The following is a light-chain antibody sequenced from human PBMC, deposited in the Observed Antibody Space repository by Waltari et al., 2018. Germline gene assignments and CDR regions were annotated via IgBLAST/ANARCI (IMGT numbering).Light chain of an antibody. V-gene: IGLV2-14*03. Sequence: QSAPTQPPSVSGSPGQSVTISCTGTSSDVGYYNYVSRYQQYPGKAPKLMIYGVSNRPSGISDRFSGSRSGNTASLTISGLQADDEADYYCCSYTPTTTWVFGGGTRLTVL. CDR3: CSYTPTTTWV. CDR1: SSDVGYYNY. J-gene: IGLJ3*02. CDR2: GVS.